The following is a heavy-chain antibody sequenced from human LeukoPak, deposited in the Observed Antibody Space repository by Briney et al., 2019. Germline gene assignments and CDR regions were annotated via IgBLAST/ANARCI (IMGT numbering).Heavy chain of an antibody. Sequence: SETLSLTCTVSGGSISSYYWSWIRQPPGKGLEWIVYIYYSGSTNYNPSLKSRVTISVDTSRNHFSLKLSSVTAADTAVYYCARQHSSAYYYFDYWGQGTLVTVSS. J-gene: IGHJ4*02. CDR2: IYYSGST. D-gene: IGHD3-22*01. CDR3: ARQHSSAYYYFDY. V-gene: IGHV4-59*08. CDR1: GGSISSYY.